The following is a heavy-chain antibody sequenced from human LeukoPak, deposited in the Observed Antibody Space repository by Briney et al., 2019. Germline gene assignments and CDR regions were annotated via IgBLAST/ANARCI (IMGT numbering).Heavy chain of an antibody. V-gene: IGHV4-34*01. CDR2: INHSGST. Sequence: SETLSLTCAVYGGSFSDYYWSWIRQPPGKGLEWIGEINHSGSTNYNPSLKSRVTISVDTSKNQFSLKLSSVTAADTAVYYCAREAPYCGGDCYSGGGAFDIWGQGTMVTVSS. CDR3: AREAPYCGGDCYSGGGAFDI. CDR1: GGSFSDYY. J-gene: IGHJ3*02. D-gene: IGHD2-21*02.